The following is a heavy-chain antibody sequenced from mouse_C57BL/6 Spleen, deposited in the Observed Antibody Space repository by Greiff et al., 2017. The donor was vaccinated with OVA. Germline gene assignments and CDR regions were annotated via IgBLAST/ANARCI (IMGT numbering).Heavy chain of an antibody. V-gene: IGHV1-55*01. CDR2: IYPGSGST. CDR1: GYTFTSYW. Sequence: QVQLQQPGAELVKPGASVKMSCKASGYTFTSYWITWVKQRPGQGLEWIGDIYPGSGSTNYNEKFKSKATLTVDTSSSTAYMQLSSLTSEDSAVYYCARSGYSNYSLGYWGQGTTPPVSS. D-gene: IGHD2-5*01. J-gene: IGHJ2*01. CDR3: ARSGYSNYSLGY.